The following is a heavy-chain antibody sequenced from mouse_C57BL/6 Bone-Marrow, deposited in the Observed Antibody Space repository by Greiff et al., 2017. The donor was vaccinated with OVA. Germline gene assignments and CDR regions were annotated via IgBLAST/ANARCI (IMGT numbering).Heavy chain of an antibody. V-gene: IGHV15-2*01. D-gene: IGHD2-5*01. Sequence: QVQLQQSGSELRSPGSSVKLSCKDFDSEVFPIAYMSWVRQKPGHGFEWIGGILPSIGRTIYGEKFEDKATLDADTLSNTAYLELNSLTSEDSAIYYCARDSNYVGYYAMDYWGQGTSVTVSS. J-gene: IGHJ4*01. CDR3: ARDSNYVGYYAMDY. CDR2: ILPSIGRT. CDR1: DSEVFPIAY.